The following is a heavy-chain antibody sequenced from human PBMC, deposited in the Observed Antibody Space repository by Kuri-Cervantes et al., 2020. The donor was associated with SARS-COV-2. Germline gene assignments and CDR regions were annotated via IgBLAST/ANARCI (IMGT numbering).Heavy chain of an antibody. V-gene: IGHV3-7*01. Sequence: GGSLRLSCAASGFTFSSYWMSWVRQAPGKGLEWVANIKQDGSEKYYVDSVKGRFTISRDNARNSVYLQMNSLRAEDTAVYYCARDGTYYYDPENYMDVWGKGTTVTVSS. D-gene: IGHD3-22*01. CDR3: ARDGTYYYDPENYMDV. J-gene: IGHJ6*03. CDR2: IKQDGSEK. CDR1: GFTFSSYW.